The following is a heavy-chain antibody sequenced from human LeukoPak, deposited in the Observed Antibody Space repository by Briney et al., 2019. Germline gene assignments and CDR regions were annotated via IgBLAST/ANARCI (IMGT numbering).Heavy chain of an antibody. CDR2: ISGSGGST. CDR3: AKAPKILPWFGESDY. D-gene: IGHD3-10*01. Sequence: GGSLRLSCAASGFTFSSYAMSWVRQAPGKGLEWVSAISGSGGSTYYADSVKGRFTISRDNSKNTLYLQMNSLRAEDTAVYYCAKAPKILPWFGESDYWGQGTLVTVSS. V-gene: IGHV3-23*01. J-gene: IGHJ4*02. CDR1: GFTFSSYA.